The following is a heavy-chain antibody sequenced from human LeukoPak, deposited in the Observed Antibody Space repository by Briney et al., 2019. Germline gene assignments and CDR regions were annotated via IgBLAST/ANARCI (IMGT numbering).Heavy chain of an antibody. CDR3: ARSGYTTGDFDY. CDR1: GFTFSSYA. V-gene: IGHV3-23*01. Sequence: PGGSLRLSCAASGFTFSSYAMTWVRQAPGKGLEWVSGISGPTFSTYYADSVKGRFTISRDNSKNALYLQMNSLRAEDTAVYYCARSGYTTGDFDYWGQGTLVTVSA. J-gene: IGHJ4*02. CDR2: ISGPTFST. D-gene: IGHD1-1*01.